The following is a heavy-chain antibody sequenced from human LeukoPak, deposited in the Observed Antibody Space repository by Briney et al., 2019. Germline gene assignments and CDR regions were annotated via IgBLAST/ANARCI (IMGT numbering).Heavy chain of an antibody. V-gene: IGHV3-23*01. CDR1: GFTFSNYG. CDR3: AKSPSLQAFDI. CDR2: ISADGGST. Sequence: TGGSLRLSCVGSGFTFSNYGMSWVCQAPGKGLECVSTISADGGSTYYPDSVKGRFTISRDNSKNTLYLQMNSLSAEDTAIYYCAKSPSLQAFDIWGQGTLVTVSP. J-gene: IGHJ3*02.